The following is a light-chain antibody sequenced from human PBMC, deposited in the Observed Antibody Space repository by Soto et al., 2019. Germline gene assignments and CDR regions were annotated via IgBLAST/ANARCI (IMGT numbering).Light chain of an antibody. J-gene: IGKJ4*01. CDR3: QQGYSIHALT. V-gene: IGKV3-20*01. Sequence: IVLTQSPGTLSLSPGERATLSCRASQSFVNMYLAWYQQKPGQAPRLLMYGASRRPTGIPDRFSGSGSETEFTLTITYVQPEDFATYYCQQGYSIHALTFGGGTKVDIK. CDR1: QSFVNMY. CDR2: GAS.